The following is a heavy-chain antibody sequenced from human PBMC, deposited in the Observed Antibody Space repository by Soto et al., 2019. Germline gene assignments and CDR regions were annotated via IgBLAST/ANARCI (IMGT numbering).Heavy chain of an antibody. Sequence: ASVKVSCKASGYTFASYDINWVRQAPGQGLEWMGIINPSGGSTSYAQKFQGRVTMTRDTSTSTVYMELSSLRSEDTAVYYCARDPGYCISTSCLQGGTYGMDVWGQGTTVTVSS. J-gene: IGHJ6*02. CDR3: ARDPGYCISTSCLQGGTYGMDV. CDR1: GYTFASYD. D-gene: IGHD2-2*01. CDR2: INPSGGST. V-gene: IGHV1-46*01.